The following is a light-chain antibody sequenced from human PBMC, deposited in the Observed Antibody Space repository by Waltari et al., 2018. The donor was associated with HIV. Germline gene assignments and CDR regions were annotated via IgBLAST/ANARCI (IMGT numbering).Light chain of an antibody. CDR1: QSISSY. CDR2: AAS. Sequence: DIQMTQSPSSLSASVGDRVTITCRASQSISSYLNWYQQKPGKAPKLLIHAASSLQSGVPSRFSGSGSGTDFTLTINSLQPEDFATYYCQQSYRAPETFGQGTKLEIK. J-gene: IGKJ2*01. CDR3: QQSYRAPET. V-gene: IGKV1-39*01.